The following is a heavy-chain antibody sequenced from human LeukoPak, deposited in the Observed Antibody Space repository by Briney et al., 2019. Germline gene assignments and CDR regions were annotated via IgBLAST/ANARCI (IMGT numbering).Heavy chain of an antibody. Sequence: PGGSLRLSCVASGLNFRKSWMTWVRQAPGRGLEWVANINDDGSNKYCVDSVKGRFTISRDNAKNSLFLEMNNLRTEDTAVYYCTRWGDTWGFDFWGQGILVSVSS. CDR3: TRWGDTWGFDF. J-gene: IGHJ4*02. CDR1: GLNFRKSW. CDR2: INDDGSNK. V-gene: IGHV3-7*01. D-gene: IGHD3-10*01.